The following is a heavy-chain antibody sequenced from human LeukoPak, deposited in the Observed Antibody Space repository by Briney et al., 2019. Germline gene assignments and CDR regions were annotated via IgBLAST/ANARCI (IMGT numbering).Heavy chain of an antibody. Sequence: ASVKVSCKVSGYTLTELSMHWVRQAPGKGLEWMGGFDPEGGETIYAQKFQGRVTMTEDTSTDTAYMELSSLRSEDTAVYYCATDPVSNHDYGDTHAFDIWGQGTMVTVSS. CDR2: FDPEGGET. J-gene: IGHJ3*02. CDR3: ATDPVSNHDYGDTHAFDI. V-gene: IGHV1-24*01. CDR1: GYTLTELS. D-gene: IGHD4-17*01.